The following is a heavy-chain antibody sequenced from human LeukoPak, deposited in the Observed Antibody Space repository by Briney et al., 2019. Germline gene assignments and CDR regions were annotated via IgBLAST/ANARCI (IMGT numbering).Heavy chain of an antibody. CDR3: ARGVGGNGNDAFDI. CDR2: ISGSGSII. CDR1: GFTFSSYS. Sequence: GGSLRLSCAASGFTFSSYSMNWVRRAPGKGLEWVSYISGSGSIIYYSDSVKGRFAVSRDNAKNSLYLQMNSLRAEDTAVYYCARGVGGNGNDAFDIWGQGTMVTVSS. J-gene: IGHJ3*02. V-gene: IGHV3-48*04. D-gene: IGHD4-23*01.